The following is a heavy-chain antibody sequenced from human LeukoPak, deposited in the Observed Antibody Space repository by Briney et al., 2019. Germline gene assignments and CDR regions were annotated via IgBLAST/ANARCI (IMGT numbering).Heavy chain of an antibody. CDR2: ISGSGGST. CDR1: GFTFSSYA. D-gene: IGHD4-17*01. CDR3: TKHDYGDYLFYFDY. V-gene: IGHV3-23*01. J-gene: IGHJ4*02. Sequence: GWSLRLSCAASGFTFSSYAMSLVRQAPGKGLEWVSAISGSGGSTYYADSVKGRFTISRDNSKNTLYLQMNSLRAEDTAVYYCTKHDYGDYLFYFDYWGQGTLVTVSS.